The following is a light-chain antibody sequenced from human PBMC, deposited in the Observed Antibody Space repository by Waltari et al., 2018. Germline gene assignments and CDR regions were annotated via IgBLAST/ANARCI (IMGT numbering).Light chain of an antibody. J-gene: IGLJ3*02. V-gene: IGLV8-61*01. CDR3: VLYMGSGIWV. CDR1: SGSVSTSYY. CDR2: STK. Sequence: QTVATQEPSFSVSPGGTVTLTCGLSSGSVSTSYYPSCYQQTPGQAPRTLIYSTKTSSSGVPDPFSGSILGNKAALTITGAQADDESDYYCVLYMGSGIWVFGGGTKLTVL.